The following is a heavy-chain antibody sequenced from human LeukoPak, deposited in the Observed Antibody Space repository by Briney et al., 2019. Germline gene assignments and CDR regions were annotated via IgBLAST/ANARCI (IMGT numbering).Heavy chain of an antibody. V-gene: IGHV4-34*01. CDR3: AGDRKTIIAAAGTTGWYFDL. D-gene: IGHD6-13*01. CDR2: INHSGST. J-gene: IGHJ2*01. CDR1: GGSFSGYY. Sequence: SETLSLTCAVYGGSFSGYYWSWIRQPPGKGLGWIGEINHSGSTNYNPSLKSRVTISVDTSKNQFSLKLSSVTAADTAVYYCAGDRKTIIAAAGTTGWYFDLWGRGTLVTVSS.